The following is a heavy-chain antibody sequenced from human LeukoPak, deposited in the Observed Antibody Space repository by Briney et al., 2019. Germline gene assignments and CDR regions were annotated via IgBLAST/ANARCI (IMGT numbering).Heavy chain of an antibody. CDR1: GFTFSDYY. CDR3: AKGYYGSGSYGWFDY. CDR2: ISGSGDRT. V-gene: IGHV3-23*01. D-gene: IGHD3-10*01. Sequence: GGSLRLSCAASGFTFSDYYMSWIRQAPGKGLEWVSTISGSGDRTYYADSVKGRFTISRDNSKNTLFLQMNSLRAEDTAVYYCAKGYYGSGSYGWFDYWGQGTLVTVSS. J-gene: IGHJ4*02.